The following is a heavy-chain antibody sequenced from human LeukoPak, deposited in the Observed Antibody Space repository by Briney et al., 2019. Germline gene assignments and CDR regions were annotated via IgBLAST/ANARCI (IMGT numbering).Heavy chain of an antibody. V-gene: IGHV4-39*01. CDR3: ASPYSSSWYVKEYYFDY. Sequence: SETLSLTCTVSGGSISSSSYYWGWIRQPPGKGLEWIGSIYYSGSTYYNPSLKSRVTISVDTSKNQLSLKLSSVTAADTAVYYCASPYSSSWYVKEYYFDYWGQGTLVTVSS. J-gene: IGHJ4*02. D-gene: IGHD6-13*01. CDR1: GGSISSSSYY. CDR2: IYYSGST.